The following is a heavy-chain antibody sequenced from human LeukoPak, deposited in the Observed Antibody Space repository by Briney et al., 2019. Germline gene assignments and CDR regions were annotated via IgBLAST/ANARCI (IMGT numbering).Heavy chain of an antibody. CDR2: INHSGST. CDR1: GGSFSGYY. V-gene: IGHV4-34*01. Sequence: SETLSLTCAVYGGSFSGYYWSWIRQPPGKGLEWIGEINHSGSTNYNPSLKSRVTISVDTSKNQFSLKLSSVTAADTAVYCCARGWMSVRWFDPWGQGTLVTVSS. CDR3: ARGWMSVRWFDP. J-gene: IGHJ5*02. D-gene: IGHD3-10*01.